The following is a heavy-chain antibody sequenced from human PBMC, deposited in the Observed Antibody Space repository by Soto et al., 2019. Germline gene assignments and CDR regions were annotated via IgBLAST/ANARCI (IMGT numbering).Heavy chain of an antibody. Sequence: SETLSLTCAVSGGSISSSNWWSWVRQPPGKGLEWIGEIYHSGSTNYNPSLKSRVTISVDKSKNQFSLKLSSVTAADTAVYYCASLKKLELRGGRYYYGMDVWGQGTTVTVSS. D-gene: IGHD1-7*01. CDR2: IYHSGST. V-gene: IGHV4-4*02. CDR1: GGSISSSNW. J-gene: IGHJ6*02. CDR3: ASLKKLELRGGRYYYGMDV.